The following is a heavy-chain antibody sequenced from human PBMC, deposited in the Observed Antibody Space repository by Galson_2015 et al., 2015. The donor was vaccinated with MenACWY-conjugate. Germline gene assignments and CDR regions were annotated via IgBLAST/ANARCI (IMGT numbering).Heavy chain of an antibody. Sequence: SLRLSCAASGFTFSGSSMSWVRQAPGKGLEWVSAISVSGGSGGGGTTYYADSVKGRFTISRDNSKNTLYLQMNSLRAEDTAVYYCAPLSWDFWRTNPKNFDYWGQGTLVTVSS. CDR1: GFTFSGSS. D-gene: IGHD3-3*01. CDR3: APLSWDFWRTNPKNFDY. V-gene: IGHV3-23*01. J-gene: IGHJ4*02. CDR2: ISVSGGSGGGGTT.